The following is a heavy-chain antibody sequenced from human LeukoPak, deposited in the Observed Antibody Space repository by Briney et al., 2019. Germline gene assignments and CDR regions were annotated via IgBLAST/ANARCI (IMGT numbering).Heavy chain of an antibody. CDR2: INPNSGGT. J-gene: IGHJ4*02. Sequence: GASVKVSCKASGYTFTGYYMHWVRQAPGQGLEWMGWINPNSGGTNYAQKFQGRVTMTRDTSISTAYMELSRLRSDDTAVYYCARGLLWFGELFSFDYWGQGTLVTVSS. CDR1: GYTFTGYY. D-gene: IGHD3-10*01. V-gene: IGHV1-2*02. CDR3: ARGLLWFGELFSFDY.